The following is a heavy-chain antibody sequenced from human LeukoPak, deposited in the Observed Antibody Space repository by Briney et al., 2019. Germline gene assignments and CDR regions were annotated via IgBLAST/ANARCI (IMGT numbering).Heavy chain of an antibody. V-gene: IGHV3-30*02. CDR1: GFSFSSYG. CDR3: AKSSSGWSMDY. D-gene: IGHD6-19*01. J-gene: IGHJ4*02. CDR2: IRDDGSSK. Sequence: PGGSLRLSCAASGFSFSSYGMHWVRQAPGKGLEWVAFIRDDGSSKYYADSVKGRFTISRDNSKNTLYLQMNSLRAEDTAVYYCAKSSSGWSMDYWGQGTLVTVSS.